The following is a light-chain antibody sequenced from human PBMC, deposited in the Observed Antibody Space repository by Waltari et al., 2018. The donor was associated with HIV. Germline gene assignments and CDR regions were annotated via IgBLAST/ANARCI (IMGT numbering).Light chain of an antibody. Sequence: QSVLTQTPSASGTPGQRVTISCSGSSSNIGSNYVYWYHQLPGTAPKLLIDRNNQRPSGVPDRFSGSKSGTSASLAISGLRSEDEADYYCAAWDNSLSVLVVFGGGTKLTVL. J-gene: IGLJ2*01. CDR3: AAWDNSLSVLVV. CDR1: SSNIGSNY. V-gene: IGLV1-47*01. CDR2: RNN.